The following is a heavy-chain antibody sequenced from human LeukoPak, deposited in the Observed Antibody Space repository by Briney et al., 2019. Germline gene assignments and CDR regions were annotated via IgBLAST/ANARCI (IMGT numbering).Heavy chain of an antibody. D-gene: IGHD3-10*01. Sequence: GGSLRLSCAASGFTFSSNYMSWVRQAPGKGLEWGSVIYSGGSTYYADSVKGRFTISRDNSKNTLYLQMNSLRAEDTAVYYCARGPMVRGVPYYFDYWGQGTLVTVSS. CDR3: ARGPMVRGVPYYFDY. J-gene: IGHJ4*02. V-gene: IGHV3-66*01. CDR2: IYSGGST. CDR1: GFTFSSNY.